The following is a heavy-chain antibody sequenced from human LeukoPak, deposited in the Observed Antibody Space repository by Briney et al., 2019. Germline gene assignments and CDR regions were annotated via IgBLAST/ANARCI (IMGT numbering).Heavy chain of an antibody. CDR3: AKSNGYGLVDI. J-gene: IGHJ3*02. V-gene: IGHV4-38-2*02. CDR2: IFYSGST. CDR1: GFSISSGYY. Sequence: PSETLSLTCTVSGFSISSGYYWGWFRQPPGKGLEWIGNIFYSGSTYYSPSLKSRVTISLDTSRNQFSLKLTSVTAADTAVYYCAKSNGYGLVDIWGQGTMVTVSS. D-gene: IGHD3-10*01.